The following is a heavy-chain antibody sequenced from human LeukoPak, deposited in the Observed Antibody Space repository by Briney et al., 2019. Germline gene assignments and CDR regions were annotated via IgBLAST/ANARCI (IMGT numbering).Heavy chain of an antibody. J-gene: IGHJ4*02. D-gene: IGHD1-20*01. CDR2: INQDGTDK. Sequence: GGSLRLFCGASGCNFRSHWLSWVRQAPGKGLESVANINQDGTDKYYVDSLKGRFTISRDNAKNSLFLQMNSLRAEDTAVYFCVRDRGGGNWLDYWGQGTLVTVSS. CDR1: GCNFRSHW. CDR3: VRDRGGGNWLDY. V-gene: IGHV3-7*01.